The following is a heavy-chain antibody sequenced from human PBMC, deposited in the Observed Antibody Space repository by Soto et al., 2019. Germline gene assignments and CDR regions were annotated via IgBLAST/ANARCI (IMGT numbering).Heavy chain of an antibody. Sequence: QVQLVQSGAEVKKPGASVKVSCKASGYTFTSYDINWVRQATGQGLEWMGWMNPNSGNTGYAQKFQGRVTMTRNTSISTAYMEVSSLRSEDTAVYYCARGGDGSGSYLVAQYYYYYYYMDVWGNGTTVTVSS. CDR3: ARGGDGSGSYLVAQYYYYYYYMDV. CDR1: GYTFTSYD. V-gene: IGHV1-8*01. CDR2: MNPNSGNT. D-gene: IGHD3-10*01. J-gene: IGHJ6*03.